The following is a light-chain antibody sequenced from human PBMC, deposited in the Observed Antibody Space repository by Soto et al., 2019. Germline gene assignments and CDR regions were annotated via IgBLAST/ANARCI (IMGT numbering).Light chain of an antibody. CDR2: GAS. CDR3: QQYGSSPPSA. Sequence: SPGTLSLSPGERATLSCRASQRVSNNYLAWYQQKPGQAPRLLIYGASTRATGIPDRFSGSGSATDFTLTISRLEPEDFAVYYCQQYGSSPPSAFGQGTRLEIK. CDR1: QRVSNNY. J-gene: IGKJ5*01. V-gene: IGKV3-20*01.